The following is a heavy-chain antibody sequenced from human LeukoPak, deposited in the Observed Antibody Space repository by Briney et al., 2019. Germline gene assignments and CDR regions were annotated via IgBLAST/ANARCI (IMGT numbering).Heavy chain of an antibody. CDR1: GGSIRSYY. V-gene: IGHV4-59*01. J-gene: IGHJ4*02. Sequence: KPSETLSLTCTVSGGSIRSYYWSWIRQPPGKGLEWIGYIYYSGSTKYNPSLESRVTISVDTSRNQFSLKLSSVTAADTAVYHCARIGTTATRFDYWGQGNLVTVSS. D-gene: IGHD1/OR15-1a*01. CDR2: IYYSGST. CDR3: ARIGTTATRFDY.